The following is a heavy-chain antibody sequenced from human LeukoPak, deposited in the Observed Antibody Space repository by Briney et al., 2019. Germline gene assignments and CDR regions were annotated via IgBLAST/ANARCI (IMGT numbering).Heavy chain of an antibody. CDR1: GYSVTSYW. CDR2: IYPGDSDT. CDR3: ARHKATIFGVVIEGDY. J-gene: IGHJ4*02. Sequence: WESLKISCKGSGYSVTSYWIGWVSQMPGKGLEWMGIIYPGDSDTRYSPSFQGQVTIAADKSISTAYLQWSSLKASDTAMYYCARHKATIFGVVIEGDYWGQGTLVTVSS. V-gene: IGHV5-51*01. D-gene: IGHD3-3*01.